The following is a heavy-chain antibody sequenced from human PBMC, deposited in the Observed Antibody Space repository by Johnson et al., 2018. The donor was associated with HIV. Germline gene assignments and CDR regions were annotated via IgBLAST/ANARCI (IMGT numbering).Heavy chain of an antibody. Sequence: VQLVESGGGLVQPGRSLRISCAASGFTFDNYAMHWVRQAPGKGLEWVSGNSWNSGSIGYADSVKGRFTIPRDNAKNSLYLQMNSLRVEDRALYYCARSTGWGLCDAFDVWGQVTMVTVSS. CDR3: ARSTGWGLCDAFDV. J-gene: IGHJ3*01. D-gene: IGHD3-16*01. V-gene: IGHV3-9*01. CDR2: NSWNSGSI. CDR1: GFTFDNYA.